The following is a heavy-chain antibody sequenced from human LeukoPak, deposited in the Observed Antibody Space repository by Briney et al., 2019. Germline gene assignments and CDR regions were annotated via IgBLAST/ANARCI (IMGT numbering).Heavy chain of an antibody. CDR1: GFTFSSYA. J-gene: IGHJ4*02. D-gene: IGHD6-13*01. V-gene: IGHV3-23*01. CDR3: AKDNDAGDSSSWYEPYYFDY. Sequence: GGSLRLSCAASGFTFSSYAISWVRQAPGKGLEWVSAISGSGGSTYYADSVKGRFTISRDNSKNTLYLQMNSLRAEDTAVYYCAKDNDAGDSSSWYEPYYFDYWGQRTLVTVSS. CDR2: ISGSGGST.